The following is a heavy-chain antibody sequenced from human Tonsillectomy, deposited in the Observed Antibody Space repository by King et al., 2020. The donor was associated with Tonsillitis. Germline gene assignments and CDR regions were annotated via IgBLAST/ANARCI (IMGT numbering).Heavy chain of an antibody. D-gene: IGHD2-2*01. V-gene: IGHV3-30-3*01. CDR2: ISYDGSNK. Sequence: VQLVESGGGVVQPGRSLRLSCAASGFTFSNYIMHWVRQAPGKGLEWVAIISYDGSNKYYADSVKGRFTIPRDNSKNTLCLQMSSLRAEDTAVYSCARDVSTRPYYYYGMDVWGQGTTVTVSS. J-gene: IGHJ6*02. CDR3: ARDVSTRPYYYYGMDV. CDR1: GFTFSNYI.